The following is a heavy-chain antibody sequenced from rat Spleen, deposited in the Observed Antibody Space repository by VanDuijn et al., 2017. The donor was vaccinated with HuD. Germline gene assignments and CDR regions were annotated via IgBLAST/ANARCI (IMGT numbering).Heavy chain of an antibody. V-gene: IGHV5-22*01. D-gene: IGHD1-7*01. CDR1: GLTFSDYD. CDR3: AVAGYGY. CDR2: ISDDGGST. Sequence: EVQLVESGGGLVQAGRSMKVSCAASGLTFSDYDMAWVLQAPTKGLEWVASISDDGGSTYYRDSVKGRFTISRDNAENTVYLQMNSLRSEDTATYYCAVAGYGYWGQGVMVTVSS. J-gene: IGHJ2*01.